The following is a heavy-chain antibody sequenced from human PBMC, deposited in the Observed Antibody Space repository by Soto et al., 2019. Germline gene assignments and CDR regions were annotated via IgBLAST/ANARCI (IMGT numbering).Heavy chain of an antibody. V-gene: IGHV1-69*01. J-gene: IGHJ4*02. D-gene: IGHD3-10*01. CDR2: IIPIFDAT. Sequence: QVQMVQSGAEVKKPGSSARVSCKVSGGTFSRHSISWVRQAPGQGLEWMGGIIPIFDATQYAQKFQGRLTITADESTTTFHMDLGGLRPEDTAIDYCARDLTSGRGSWGQGTLVIVS. CDR1: GGTFSRHS. CDR3: ARDLTSGRGS.